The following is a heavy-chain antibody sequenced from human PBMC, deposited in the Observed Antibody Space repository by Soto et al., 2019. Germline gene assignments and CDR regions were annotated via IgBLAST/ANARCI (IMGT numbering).Heavy chain of an antibody. V-gene: IGHV1-3*01. CDR2: INAGNGNT. CDR3: ARAEDIVLMVYAP. Sequence: GASVKVSCKASGYTFTSYAMHWVRQAPGQRLEWMGWINAGNGNTKYSQEFQGRVTIARDTSASTAYMELSSLRSEDTAVYYCARAEDIVLMVYAPWGQGTLVTVSS. J-gene: IGHJ5*02. D-gene: IGHD2-8*01. CDR1: GYTFTSYA.